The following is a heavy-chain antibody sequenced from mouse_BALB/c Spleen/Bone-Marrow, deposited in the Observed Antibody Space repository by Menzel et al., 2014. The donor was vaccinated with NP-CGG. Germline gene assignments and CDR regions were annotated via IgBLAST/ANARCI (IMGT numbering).Heavy chain of an antibody. D-gene: IGHD2-1*01. CDR2: ISSGSSTI. CDR3: ARSRGNYLYYAMDY. Sequence: DVKLQESGGGLVQPGGSWKLSCAASGFTFSSFGMHWVRQAPEKGLEWVAYISSGSSTIYYADTVKGRFTISRDNPKNTLFLQMTSLRSEDTAMYYCARSRGNYLYYAMDYWGQGTSVTVSS. CDR1: GFTFSSFG. V-gene: IGHV5-17*02. J-gene: IGHJ4*01.